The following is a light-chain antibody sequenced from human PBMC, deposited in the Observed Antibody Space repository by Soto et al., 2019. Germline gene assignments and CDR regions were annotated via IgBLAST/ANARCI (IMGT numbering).Light chain of an antibody. CDR2: TAS. V-gene: IGKV1-5*03. CDR1: QTISTL. J-gene: IGKJ1*01. Sequence: DIQMTQSPSTLSASVGDRVTITCRASQTISTLLAWYQQRPGKAPNLLIYTASSLESGVPSRFSGSGSGTEFTLTISSLQPEDFATYFCQQYSTSPWTFGQGTKVEVK. CDR3: QQYSTSPWT.